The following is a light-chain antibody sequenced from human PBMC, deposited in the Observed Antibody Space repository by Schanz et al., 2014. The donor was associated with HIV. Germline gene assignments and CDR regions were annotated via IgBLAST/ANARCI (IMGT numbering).Light chain of an antibody. V-gene: IGLV2-8*01. CDR3: SSYAGTNNLWV. CDR1: SSDVGDYNY. CDR2: EVS. J-gene: IGLJ3*02. Sequence: SALTPPPSASGSPGQSVPISCTGTSSDVGDYNYVSWYQQHPGKAPKIMIFEVSKRPSGVPDRFSGSKSGNTASLTVSGLQAEDEADYYCSSYAGTNNLWVFGGGTKLTVL.